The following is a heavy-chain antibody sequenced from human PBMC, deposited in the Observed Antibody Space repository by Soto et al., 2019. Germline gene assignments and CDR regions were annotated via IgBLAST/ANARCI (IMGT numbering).Heavy chain of an antibody. CDR3: AREGGSGYYKFYYFDY. CDR2: IYYSGST. CDR1: GGSISSGGYY. Sequence: SETLSLTCTVSGGSISSGGYYWSWNRQHPGKGLEWIGYIYYSGSTYYNPSLKSRVTISVDTSKNQFSLKLSSVTAADTAVYYCAREGGSGYYKFYYFDYWGQGTLVTVSS. V-gene: IGHV4-31*03. J-gene: IGHJ4*02. D-gene: IGHD3-22*01.